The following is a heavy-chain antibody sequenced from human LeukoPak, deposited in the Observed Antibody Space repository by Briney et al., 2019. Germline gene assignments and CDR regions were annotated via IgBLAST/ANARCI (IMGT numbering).Heavy chain of an antibody. CDR3: ARGLVLLWFGELSGNWFDP. CDR1: GGSISSGSYY. Sequence: PSETLSLTCTVSGGSISSGSYYWSWIRQPAGKGLEWIGRIYTSGSTNYNPSLKSRVTISVDTSKNQFSLKLSSVTAADTAVYYCARGLVLLWFGELSGNWFDPWGQGTLVTVSS. J-gene: IGHJ5*02. CDR2: IYTSGST. D-gene: IGHD3-10*01. V-gene: IGHV4-61*02.